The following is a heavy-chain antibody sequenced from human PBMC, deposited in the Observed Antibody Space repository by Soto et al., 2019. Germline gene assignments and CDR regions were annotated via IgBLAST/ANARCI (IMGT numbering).Heavy chain of an antibody. J-gene: IGHJ4*02. V-gene: IGHV4-30-2*01. CDR1: GGSISSGGYS. D-gene: IGHD1-26*01. Sequence: QLQLQESGSGLVKPSQTLSLTCAVSGGSISSGGYSWRWIRQPPGKGLECIGYIYHSGSTYYNPSLKRRLTLSVDRSKNQFSLKLSSVTAADTAVYYRAGGAVGATTSDYWGQGTLVTVSS. CDR2: IYHSGST. CDR3: AGGAVGATTSDY.